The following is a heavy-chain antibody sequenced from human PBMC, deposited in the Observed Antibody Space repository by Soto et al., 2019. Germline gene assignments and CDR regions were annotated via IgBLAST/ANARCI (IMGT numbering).Heavy chain of an antibody. D-gene: IGHD2-2*01. CDR2: IYYSGST. CDR3: ARXYCSSTSCYPHQNWFDP. CDR1: GGSISSSSYY. J-gene: IGHJ5*02. V-gene: IGHV4-39*01. Sequence: PSETLSLTCTVSGGSISSSSYYWGWIRQPPGKGLEWIGSIYYSGSTYYNPSLKSRVTISVDTSKNQFSLKLSSVTAADTAVYYCARXYCSSTSCYPHQNWFDPWGQGTLVTVSS.